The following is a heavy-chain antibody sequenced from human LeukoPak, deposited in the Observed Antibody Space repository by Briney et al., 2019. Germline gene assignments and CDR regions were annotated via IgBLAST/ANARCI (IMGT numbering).Heavy chain of an antibody. CDR3: AREGTTGTTHYYYGMDV. Sequence: GGSLRLSCAASGFTFSSYEMNWVRQAPGKGLEWVSYISSSGSTIYYADSVKGRFTISRDNAKNSLYLQMNSLRVEDTAVYYCAREGTTGTTHYYYGMDVWGKGTTVTVSS. V-gene: IGHV3-48*03. J-gene: IGHJ6*04. D-gene: IGHD1-1*01. CDR2: ISSSGSTI. CDR1: GFTFSSYE.